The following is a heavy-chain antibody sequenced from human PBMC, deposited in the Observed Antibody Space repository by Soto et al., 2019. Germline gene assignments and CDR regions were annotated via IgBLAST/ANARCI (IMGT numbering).Heavy chain of an antibody. CDR2: IKSKTDGGTT. CDR3: TTHRGGSYMDYYYYGMDV. CDR1: GFTFSNAW. D-gene: IGHD1-26*01. Sequence: PGGSLRLSCAASGFTFSNAWMNWVRQAPGKGLEWVGRIKSKTDGGTTDYAAPVKGRFTISRDDSKNTLYLQMNSLKTEDTAVYYCTTHRGGSYMDYYYYGMDVWGQGTTVTVSS. V-gene: IGHV3-15*07. J-gene: IGHJ6*02.